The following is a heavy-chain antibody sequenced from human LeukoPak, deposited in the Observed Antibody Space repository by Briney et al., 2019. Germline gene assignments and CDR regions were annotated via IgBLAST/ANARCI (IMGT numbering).Heavy chain of an antibody. CDR1: GGSISSSSYY. CDR3: ARLVYWFGELLPYYFDY. J-gene: IGHJ4*02. D-gene: IGHD3-10*01. CDR2: IYYSGST. V-gene: IGHV4-39*01. Sequence: SETLSLTCTVSGGSISSSSYYWCWIRQPPGKGLEWIGSIYYSGSTYYNPSLKSRVTISVDTSKNQFSLKLSSVTAADTAVYYCARLVYWFGELLPYYFDYWGQGTLVTVSS.